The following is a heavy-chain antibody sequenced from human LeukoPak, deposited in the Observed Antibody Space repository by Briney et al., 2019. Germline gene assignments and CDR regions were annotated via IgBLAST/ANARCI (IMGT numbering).Heavy chain of an antibody. CDR2: ISDSGGST. Sequence: GGSLRLSCAASGFTFRGYAMSWVRQAPGKGLEWVSGISDSGGSTYYADSVKGRFTISRDNSKNTLYLQMHSLRADDTAVYYCAKDRVRIAATGVDYWGQGTLDTVSS. J-gene: IGHJ4*02. CDR3: AKDRVRIAATGVDY. CDR1: GFTFRGYA. D-gene: IGHD6-6*01. V-gene: IGHV3-23*01.